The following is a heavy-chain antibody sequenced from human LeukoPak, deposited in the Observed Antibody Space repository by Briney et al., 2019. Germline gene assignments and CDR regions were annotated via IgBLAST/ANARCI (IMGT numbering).Heavy chain of an antibody. CDR3: ARDPSDYDSGSYLPPFDN. CDR2: IYSGGST. Sequence: GGSLRLSCAASGFTVSSKYMSWVRQAPGKGLEWVSLIYSGGSTYYADSVKGRFTIPRDNSKNTLYLQMNSLRTEDTAVYYCARDPSDYDSGSYLPPFDNWGQGTLVTVSS. CDR1: GFTVSSKY. V-gene: IGHV3-66*01. J-gene: IGHJ4*02. D-gene: IGHD3-10*01.